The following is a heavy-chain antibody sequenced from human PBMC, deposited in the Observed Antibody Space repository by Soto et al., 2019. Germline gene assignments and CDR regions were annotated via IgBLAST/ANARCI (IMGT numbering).Heavy chain of an antibody. CDR3: ARDLGYCNSSGCFRNWFDP. CDR1: GYSFRTHG. Sequence: QVQLVQSGAEVKTPGASVKVSCRASGYSFRTHGISWVRQAPGQWLEWMGWISTYDDKTNFPQKFQGRITMTTDTSTSTAYMELRSLRSDDTAVYFCARDLGYCNSSGCFRNWFDPWGQGTLVTVSS. CDR2: ISTYDDKT. J-gene: IGHJ5*02. V-gene: IGHV1-18*01. D-gene: IGHD2-15*01.